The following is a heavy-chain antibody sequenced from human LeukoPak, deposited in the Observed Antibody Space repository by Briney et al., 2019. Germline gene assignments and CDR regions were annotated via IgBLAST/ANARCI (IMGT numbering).Heavy chain of an antibody. Sequence: GGSLRLSCAASGFTFSTYSMSWVRQAPGKGLEWVSAISRSGGNTYYADSVKGRFTISRDNSKNTLYLQMNSPRAEDTAVYYLAKAVNGVVARDWFDPWGQGTLVSVSS. CDR1: GFTFSTYS. J-gene: IGHJ5*02. CDR2: ISRSGGNT. D-gene: IGHD2-15*01. V-gene: IGHV3-23*01. CDR3: AKAVNGVVARDWFDP.